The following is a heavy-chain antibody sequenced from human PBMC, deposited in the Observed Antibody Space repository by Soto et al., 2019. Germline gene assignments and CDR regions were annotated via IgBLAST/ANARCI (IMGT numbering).Heavy chain of an antibody. J-gene: IGHJ3*02. Sequence: EVQLLESGGTLVQLGGSLRLSCAASGFTFSNYAMSWVRQAPGKGLEWVSAISSSGRQTYYADSVRGRFTILRDNSKNALYLQMSSLRAGDTAVYYCARDKVWGGFDIWGQGTMVTVSS. D-gene: IGHD3-16*01. V-gene: IGHV3-23*01. CDR1: GFTFSNYA. CDR2: ISSSGRQT. CDR3: ARDKVWGGFDI.